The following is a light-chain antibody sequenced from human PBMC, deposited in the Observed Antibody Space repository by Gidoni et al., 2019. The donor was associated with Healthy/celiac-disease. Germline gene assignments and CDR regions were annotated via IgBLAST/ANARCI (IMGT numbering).Light chain of an antibody. J-gene: IGKJ4*01. Sequence: EIVMTPSPATLSVSPGERATLSCRASQSVSSNLAWYQQKPGQAPRRLIYGASTRATGIPARLSGSGSGTEFTLTISSLQSEDFAVDYCQQYNNWPPLTFGGXTKVEIK. CDR1: QSVSSN. V-gene: IGKV3-15*01. CDR3: QQYNNWPPLT. CDR2: GAS.